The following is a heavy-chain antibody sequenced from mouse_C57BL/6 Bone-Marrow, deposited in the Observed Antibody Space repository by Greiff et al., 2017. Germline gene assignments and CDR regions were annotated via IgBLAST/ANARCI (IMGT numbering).Heavy chain of an antibody. CDR1: GYSITSGYY. CDR3: ARVTITTVVANYAMDY. Sequence: EVQLQESGPGLVKPSQSLSLTCSVTGYSITSGYYWNWIRQFPGNKLEWMGYISYDGSNNYNPSLKNRISITRDTSKNQFFLKLNSVTTEDTATYYCARVTITTVVANYAMDYWGQGTSVTVSS. J-gene: IGHJ4*01. V-gene: IGHV3-6*01. D-gene: IGHD1-1*01. CDR2: ISYDGSN.